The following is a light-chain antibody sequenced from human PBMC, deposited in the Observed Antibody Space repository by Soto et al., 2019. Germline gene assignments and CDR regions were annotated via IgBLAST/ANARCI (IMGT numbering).Light chain of an antibody. CDR2: AAS. CDR3: LQDANFPYT. Sequence: AIQMTQSPSSLSASVGDRVTITCRASQGIGNDLAWYQQKPGKAPNLMIYAASGLQSGVPSRFSGSGSGTEFTLTISSLQSEDFAVYYCLQDANFPYTFGQGTKLDIK. V-gene: IGKV1-6*01. J-gene: IGKJ2*01. CDR1: QGIGND.